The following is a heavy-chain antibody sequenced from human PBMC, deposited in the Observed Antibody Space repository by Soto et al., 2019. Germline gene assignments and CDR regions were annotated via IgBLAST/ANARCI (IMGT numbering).Heavy chain of an antibody. D-gene: IGHD6-13*01. Sequence: QVQLVESGGGLVMPGESLRLSCAASEFTFSDHYMSWIRQAPGKGLEWVSYISSSGNSMYYADSVKGRFTVSRDNAENSLYLQMNSLRAEDTAVYYCARRAASGRHFDHWGQGTLVSVSS. CDR1: EFTFSDHY. CDR3: ARRAASGRHFDH. CDR2: ISSSGNSM. V-gene: IGHV3-11*01. J-gene: IGHJ4*02.